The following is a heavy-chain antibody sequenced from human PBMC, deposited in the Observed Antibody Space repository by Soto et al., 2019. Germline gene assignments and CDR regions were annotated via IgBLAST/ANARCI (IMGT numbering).Heavy chain of an antibody. CDR2: IAPSGGST. V-gene: IGHV1-46*01. CDR1: GYTFTRFH. D-gene: IGHD2-21*01. J-gene: IGHJ4*02. CDR3: ARVPIAMYYSDH. Sequence: ALVNGSCEASGYTFTRFHFHLLRLAPGQGLEWMGMIAPSGGSTSYAQKFQGRVTMTRDTSTSTVYMELSSLRSEDTAVHYCARVPIAMYYSDHWVLGTLVTVSS.